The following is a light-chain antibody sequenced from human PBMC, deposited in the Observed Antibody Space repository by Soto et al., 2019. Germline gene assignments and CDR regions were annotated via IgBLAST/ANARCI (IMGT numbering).Light chain of an antibody. Sequence: EIVLTQSPATLSLSPGERATLSCRASQSISYYLAWYQQKPGQAPRLLIYGASSRATGITDRFSGSGSGTEFTLTISRLEPEAFAVYYCQHYDNSPLFGTGTKGDIK. J-gene: IGKJ3*01. CDR1: QSISYY. CDR2: GAS. CDR3: QHYDNSPL. V-gene: IGKV3-20*01.